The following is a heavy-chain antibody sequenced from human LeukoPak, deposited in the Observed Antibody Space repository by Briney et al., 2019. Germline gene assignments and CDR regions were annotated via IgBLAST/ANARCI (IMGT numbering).Heavy chain of an antibody. CDR2: ISSSGSTI. CDR1: GFTFSDYY. CDR3: AREDYYDSSGYPIFTAAHDY. D-gene: IGHD3-22*01. J-gene: IGHJ4*02. V-gene: IGHV3-11*01. Sequence: GGSLRLSCAASGFTFSDYYMSWIRQAPGKGLGWVSYISSSGSTIYYADSVKGRFTISRDNAKNSLYLQMNSLRAEDTAVYYCAREDYYDSSGYPIFTAAHDYWGQGTLVTVSS.